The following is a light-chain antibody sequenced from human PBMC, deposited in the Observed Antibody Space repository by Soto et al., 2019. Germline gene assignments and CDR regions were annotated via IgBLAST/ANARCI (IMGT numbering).Light chain of an antibody. CDR1: QIVLYSSNNKNY. V-gene: IGKV4-1*01. J-gene: IGKJ1*01. CDR3: QQYYSTPLT. CDR2: WAS. Sequence: DIVMTQSPDSLAVSLGERATINGKSSQIVLYSSNNKNYLAWYQQKPGQPPKLLISWASTRESGVTDRFSGSGSGTDFTLTISSLQAEDVAVYYCQQYYSTPLTFGQGTKVEIK.